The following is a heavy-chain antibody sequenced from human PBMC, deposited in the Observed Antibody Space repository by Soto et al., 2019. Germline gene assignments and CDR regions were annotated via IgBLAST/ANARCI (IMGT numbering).Heavy chain of an antibody. J-gene: IGHJ4*02. CDR1: GFTFSSYA. D-gene: IGHD3-10*01. Sequence: GGSLRLSCAASGFTFSSYAMSWVRQAPGKGLEWVSAISGSGGSTYYADSVKGRFTISRDNSKNTLYLQMNSLRAEDTAVYYCAKDPYYYGSGSYYVGWGQGTLVTVSS. CDR3: AKDPYYYGSGSYYVG. V-gene: IGHV3-23*01. CDR2: ISGSGGST.